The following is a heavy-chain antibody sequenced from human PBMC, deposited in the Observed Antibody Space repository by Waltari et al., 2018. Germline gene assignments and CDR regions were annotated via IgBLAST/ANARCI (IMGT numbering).Heavy chain of an antibody. D-gene: IGHD6-13*01. J-gene: IGHJ5*02. CDR3: ARGGIAADGWPQKNWFDP. CDR1: GYTFTGYY. V-gene: IGHV1-2*04. CDR2: INPNSGGT. Sequence: QVQLVQSGAEVKKPGASVKVSCKASGYTFTGYYMHWVRQAPGQGLEWIGWINPNSGGTNNAQKFQGWVTRTRDTSISTAYMELSRLRSDDTAVYYCARGGIAADGWPQKNWFDPWGQGTLVTVSS.